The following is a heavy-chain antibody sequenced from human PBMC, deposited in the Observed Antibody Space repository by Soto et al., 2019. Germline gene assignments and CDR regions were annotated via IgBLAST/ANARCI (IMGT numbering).Heavy chain of an antibody. CDR1: GGSISYYY. Sequence: QVQLQESGPGLVKPSETLSLTCTVSGGSISYYYWGWIRQPPGKGLEWIGSIYYSGNTHYNPSLKSRVTISVDTSMNQFSLILDSVTAVDSAVYYCVRGGYVHAFDYWGQGALVTVSS. V-gene: IGHV4-59*01. CDR2: IYYSGNT. D-gene: IGHD5-12*01. J-gene: IGHJ4*02. CDR3: VRGGYVHAFDY.